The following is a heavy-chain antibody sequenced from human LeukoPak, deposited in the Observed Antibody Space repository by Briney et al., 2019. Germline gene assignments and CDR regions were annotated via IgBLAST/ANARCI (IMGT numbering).Heavy chain of an antibody. CDR2: MNPNSGNT. D-gene: IGHD3-22*01. CDR3: AREYIRNYYDSSGHDNWFDP. J-gene: IGHJ5*02. V-gene: IGHV1-8*01. Sequence: ASVKVSCKASGYTFTSYDINWVRQATGQGLEWMGWMNPNSGNTGYAQKFQGRVTMTRNTSISTAYMELSSLRSEDTAVYYCAREYIRNYYDSSGHDNWFDPWGQGTLVTVSS. CDR1: GYTFTSYD.